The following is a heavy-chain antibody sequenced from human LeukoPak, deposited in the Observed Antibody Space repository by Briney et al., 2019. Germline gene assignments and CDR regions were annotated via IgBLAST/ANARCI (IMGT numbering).Heavy chain of an antibody. CDR2: INHSGST. J-gene: IGHJ6*02. CDR3: ASGEFTMVRGVHYYYGMDV. Sequence: SETLSLTCAVYGGSFSGYYWSWIRQPPGKGLEWIGEINHSGSTNYNPSLKSRVTISVDTSKNQFSLKLSSVTAADTAVYYCASGEFTMVRGVHYYYGMDVWGQGTTVTVSS. D-gene: IGHD3-10*01. CDR1: GGSFSGYY. V-gene: IGHV4-34*01.